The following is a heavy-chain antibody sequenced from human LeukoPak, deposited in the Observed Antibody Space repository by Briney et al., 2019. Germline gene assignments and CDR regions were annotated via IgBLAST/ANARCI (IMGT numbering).Heavy chain of an antibody. D-gene: IGHD4-11*01. Sequence: GGSLRLSGAAAGFTVNTNYMTWDRQAPGKGLEWVSVIYSGGSTYYADSVKGRFTISRDNSKNTLYLQMNSLRAEDTAVYYCARSTVTTPYYYYYMDVWGKGTTVTVSS. CDR1: GFTVNTNY. J-gene: IGHJ6*03. V-gene: IGHV3-53*01. CDR3: ARSTVTTPYYYYYMDV. CDR2: IYSGGST.